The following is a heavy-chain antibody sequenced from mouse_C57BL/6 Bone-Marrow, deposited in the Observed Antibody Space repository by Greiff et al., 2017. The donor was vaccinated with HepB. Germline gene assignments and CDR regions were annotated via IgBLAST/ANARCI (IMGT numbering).Heavy chain of an antibody. CDR2: INPNNGGT. J-gene: IGHJ1*03. CDR1: GYTFTDYY. CDR3: ARGGHYGSSFWYFDV. Sequence: EVQLQQSGPELVKPGASVKISCKASGYTFTDYYMNWVKQSHGKSLEWIGDINPNNGGTSYNQKFKGKATLTVDKSSSTAYMELRSLTSEDSAVYYCARGGHYGSSFWYFDVWGTGTTVTVSS. V-gene: IGHV1-26*01. D-gene: IGHD1-1*01.